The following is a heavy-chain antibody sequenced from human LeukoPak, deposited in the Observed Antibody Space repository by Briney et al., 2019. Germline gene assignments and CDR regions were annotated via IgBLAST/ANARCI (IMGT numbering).Heavy chain of an antibody. CDR2: IIPIFGTA. D-gene: IGHD4-17*01. J-gene: IGHJ5*02. CDR1: GVTFSSYA. CDR3: ARDGPYGDYQRTDGDNWFDP. V-gene: IGHV1-69*13. Sequence: ASVKVSCKASGVTFSSYAIIWVRQAPGQGLEWMGGIIPIFGTANYAQKFQGRVTITADESTSTAYMELSSLRSEDTAVYYCARDGPYGDYQRTDGDNWFDPWGQGTLVTVSS.